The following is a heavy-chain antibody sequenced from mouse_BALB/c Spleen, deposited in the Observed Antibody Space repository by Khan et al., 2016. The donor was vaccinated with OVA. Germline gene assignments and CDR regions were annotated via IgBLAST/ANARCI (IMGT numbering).Heavy chain of an antibody. J-gene: IGHJ3*01. CDR1: GFYIKDTY. D-gene: IGHD2-1*01. CDR3: STLNGNPFAY. Sequence: VQLKQSGAELVKPGASVKLSCTGSGFYIKDTYMHWVIRRPEQGLVWIGRIVPANGDTKYGPTFQDKTTLTPDTSTNPAYLQLSCLPSEDTAVYYCSTLNGNPFAYWGQGTLVSVS. V-gene: IGHV14-3*02. CDR2: IVPANGDT.